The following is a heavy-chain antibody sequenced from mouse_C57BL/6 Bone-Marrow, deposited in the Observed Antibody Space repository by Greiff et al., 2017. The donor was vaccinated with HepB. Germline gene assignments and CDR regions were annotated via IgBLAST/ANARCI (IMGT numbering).Heavy chain of an antibody. V-gene: IGHV5-15*01. D-gene: IGHD1-1*01. CDR3: ASLYYYGYFDV. CDR2: ISNLAYSI. Sequence: EVHLVESGGGLVQPGGSLKLSCAASGFTFSDYGMAWVRQAPRKGPEWVAFISNLAYSIYYADTVTGRFTISRENAKNTLYLEMSSLRSEDTAMYYCASLYYYGYFDVWGTGTTVTVSS. J-gene: IGHJ1*03. CDR1: GFTFSDYG.